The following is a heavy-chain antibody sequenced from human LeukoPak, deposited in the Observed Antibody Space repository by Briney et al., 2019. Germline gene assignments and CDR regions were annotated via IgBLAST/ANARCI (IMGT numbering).Heavy chain of an antibody. CDR1: GFTFSSFA. CDR3: AKVWGAAAGLHYGMDV. J-gene: IGHJ6*02. V-gene: IGHV3-23*01. D-gene: IGHD6-13*01. CDR2: ISGSGGST. Sequence: GGSLRLSCAASGFTFSSFAMSGVGQAQGMGLKWVSAISGSGGSTYYADSVKGRFTISRDNSKNTLYLQMNSLRAEDTAVYYCAKVWGAAAGLHYGMDVWGQGTTVTVSS.